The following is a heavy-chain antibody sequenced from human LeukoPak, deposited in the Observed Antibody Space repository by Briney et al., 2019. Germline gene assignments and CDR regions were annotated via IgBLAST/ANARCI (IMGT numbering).Heavy chain of an antibody. D-gene: IGHD3-9*01. CDR1: GFTFDDYA. CDR3: AKALRHFDWVLSVFDY. V-gene: IGHV3-9*01. J-gene: IGHJ4*02. Sequence: GGSLRLSCAASGFTFDDYAVHWVRQAPGKGLEWVSGISWNSGSIGYADSVKGRFTISRDNAKNSLYLQMNSLRAEDTALYYCAKALRHFDWVLSVFDYWGQGTLVTVSS. CDR2: ISWNSGSI.